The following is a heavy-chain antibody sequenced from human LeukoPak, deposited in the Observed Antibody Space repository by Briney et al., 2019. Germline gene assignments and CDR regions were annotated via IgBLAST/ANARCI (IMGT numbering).Heavy chain of an antibody. CDR1: GYTFTGYY. CDR2: INPNSGGT. J-gene: IGHJ4*02. D-gene: IGHD2-2*01. CDR3: ARGPDIVVVPGASRRTYYFDY. V-gene: IGHV1-2*04. Sequence: ASVKVSCKASGYTFTGYYMHWVRQAPGQGLEWMGWINPNSGGTNYAQKFQGWVTMTRDTSISTAYMELSRLRSDDTAVYYCARGPDIVVVPGASRRTYYFDYWGQGTLVTVSS.